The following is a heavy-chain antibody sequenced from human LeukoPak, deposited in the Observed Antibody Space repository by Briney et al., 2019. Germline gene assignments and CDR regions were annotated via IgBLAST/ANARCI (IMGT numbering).Heavy chain of an antibody. J-gene: IGHJ4*02. D-gene: IGHD2-2*01. CDR2: IYYSGST. CDR3: ARALPAAMIGGLGFDY. CDR1: GGSISSYY. Sequence: SETLSLTCTVSGGSISSYYWSWIRQPPGKGLEWIGYIYYSGSTNHNPSLKSRVTISVDTSKNQFSLKLSSVTAADTAVYYCARALPAAMIGGLGFDYWGQGTLVTVSS. V-gene: IGHV4-59*01.